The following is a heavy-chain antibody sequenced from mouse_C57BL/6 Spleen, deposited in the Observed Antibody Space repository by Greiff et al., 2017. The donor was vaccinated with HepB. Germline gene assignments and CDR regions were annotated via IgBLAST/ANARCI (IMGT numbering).Heavy chain of an antibody. CDR1: GYTFTDYN. J-gene: IGHJ4*01. V-gene: IGHV1-22*01. CDR3: ARGTESATGYAMDY. Sequence: EVQLQQSGPELVKPGASVKMSCKASGYTFTDYNMHWVKQSHGKSLEWIGYINPNNGGTSYNQKFKGKATLTVNKSSSTAYMELRSLTSEDSAVYYCARGTESATGYAMDYWGQGTSVTVSS. D-gene: IGHD1-1*01. CDR2: INPNNGGT.